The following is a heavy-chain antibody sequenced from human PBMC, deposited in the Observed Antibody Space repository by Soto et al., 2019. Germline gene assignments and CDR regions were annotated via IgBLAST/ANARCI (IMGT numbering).Heavy chain of an antibody. D-gene: IGHD6-13*01. J-gene: IGHJ5*02. CDR3: ARGDSGPIAAAGRYNWFDP. CDR2: INPNSGGT. Sequence: ASVKVSCKASGYTFTGYYMHWVRQAPGQGLEWMGWINPNSGGTNYAQKFQGWVTMTRDTSISTAYMELSRLRSDDTAVYYCARGDSGPIAAAGRYNWFDPWGQGTLVTVSS. V-gene: IGHV1-2*04. CDR1: GYTFTGYY.